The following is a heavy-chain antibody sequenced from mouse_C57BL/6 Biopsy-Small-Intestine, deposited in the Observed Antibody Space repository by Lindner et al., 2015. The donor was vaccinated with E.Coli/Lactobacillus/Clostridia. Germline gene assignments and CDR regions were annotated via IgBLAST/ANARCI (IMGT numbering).Heavy chain of an antibody. Sequence: QLQESGPELVKPGASVKISCKASGYAFSGSWMNWVKERPGKGLEWIGRTYPGDGDTNHNGKFRGKATLTADKSSSTAYMQLNSLTSEDSAVYFCARSGGKGTMDYWGQGTSVTVSS. CDR2: TYPGDGDT. V-gene: IGHV1-82*01. CDR3: ARSGGKGTMDY. CDR1: GYAFSGSW. J-gene: IGHJ4*01. D-gene: IGHD3-2*02.